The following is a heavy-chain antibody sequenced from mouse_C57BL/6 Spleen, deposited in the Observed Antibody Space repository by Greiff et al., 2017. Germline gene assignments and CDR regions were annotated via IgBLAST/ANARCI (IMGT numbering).Heavy chain of an antibody. CDR2: IRLKSDNYAT. J-gene: IGHJ1*03. CDR3: TDGDSTYWYFDV. D-gene: IGHD1-1*02. V-gene: IGHV6-3*01. CDR1: GFTFSNYW. Sequence: EVQLQESGGGLVQPGGSMKLSCVASGFTFSNYWMNWVRQSPEKGLEWVAQIRLKSDNYATHYAESVKGRFTISRDDSKSSVYLQMNNLRAEDTGIYYCTDGDSTYWYFDVWGTGTTVTVSS.